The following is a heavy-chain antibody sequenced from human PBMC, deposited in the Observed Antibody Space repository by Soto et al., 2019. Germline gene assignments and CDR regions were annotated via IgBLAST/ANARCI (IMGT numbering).Heavy chain of an antibody. CDR3: ARDWSITMIVEDAFDI. Sequence: GGSLRLSCAASGFTFSSYWMSWVRQAPGKGLEWVANIKQDGSEKYYVDSVRGRFTISRDNAKNSLYLQMNSLRAEDTAVYYCARDWSITMIVEDAFDIWGQGTMVTVSS. J-gene: IGHJ3*02. D-gene: IGHD3-22*01. CDR1: GFTFSSYW. V-gene: IGHV3-7*03. CDR2: IKQDGSEK.